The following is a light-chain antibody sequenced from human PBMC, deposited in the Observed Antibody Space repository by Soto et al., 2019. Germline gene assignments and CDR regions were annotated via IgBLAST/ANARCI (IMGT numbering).Light chain of an antibody. Sequence: QSALTQPPSASGSPGQSVTISCTGTSSDVGKYDYVSWFQHHPGKAPKLIIYEVSKRPSGVPDRFSGSKSGNTASLTISGLRADDDADYYCCSYTRSATNVFGTGTKVTVL. CDR3: CSYTRSATNV. CDR1: SSDVGKYDY. CDR2: EVS. J-gene: IGLJ1*01. V-gene: IGLV2-8*01.